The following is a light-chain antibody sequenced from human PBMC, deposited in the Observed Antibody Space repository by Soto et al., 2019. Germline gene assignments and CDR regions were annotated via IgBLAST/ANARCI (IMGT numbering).Light chain of an antibody. V-gene: IGKV3-11*01. Sequence: EIVLTQSPDTLSLSPGEGATLSCRASQSVGSYLAWYQQKPGQAPRLLIYASSNRATGIPARFSGSGSGIDFTLTIRSLEPEDFAVYYCQQRSNWYTFGQGTKLEIK. CDR1: QSVGSY. J-gene: IGKJ2*01. CDR3: QQRSNWYT. CDR2: ASS.